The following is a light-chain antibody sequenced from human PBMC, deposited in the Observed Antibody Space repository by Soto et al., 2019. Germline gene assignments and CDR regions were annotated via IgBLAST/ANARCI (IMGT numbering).Light chain of an antibody. V-gene: IGLV1-40*01. J-gene: IGLJ3*02. CDR3: QSYDSSLNGWV. Sequence: QSVLTQPPSVSGAPGQRVTISCTGSSSNTGAGYDVHWYQQLPGTAPKLPIYGNSNRPSGVPDRFSGSKSGTSASLGITGLQAEDEADYYCQSYDSSLNGWVFGGGTKVTVL. CDR1: SSNTGAGYD. CDR2: GNS.